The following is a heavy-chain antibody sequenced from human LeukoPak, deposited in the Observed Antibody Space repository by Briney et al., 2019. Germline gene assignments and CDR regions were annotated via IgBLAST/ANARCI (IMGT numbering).Heavy chain of an antibody. CDR1: GGSISSSSYY. J-gene: IGHJ4*02. Sequence: PSETLSLTCTVSGGSISSSSYYWGWHRQPPGKGLEWLGSPYYSGNNYYNPSLKSRVTISVDTSKNQFSLKLSSVTAADTAVYYCARPSIAARDFDYWGQGTLVTVSS. CDR3: ARPSIAARDFDY. D-gene: IGHD6-6*01. V-gene: IGHV4-39*01. CDR2: PYYSGNN.